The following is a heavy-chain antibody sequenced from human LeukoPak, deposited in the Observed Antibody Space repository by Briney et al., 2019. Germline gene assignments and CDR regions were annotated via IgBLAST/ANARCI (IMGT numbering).Heavy chain of an antibody. D-gene: IGHD6-13*01. CDR3: ARSLPYGTTWYGRSDF. CDR2: IRQDGDTK. Sequence: GGSLRLSCAASGFAFNAYWMTWVRQAPGKGLEWVANIRQDGDTKYYVDSVKGRFTISRDNAMNSLYLQMNSLRAEDTAIYYCARSLPYGTTWYGRSDFWGQGTLVTVSS. J-gene: IGHJ4*02. CDR1: GFAFNAYW. V-gene: IGHV3-7*03.